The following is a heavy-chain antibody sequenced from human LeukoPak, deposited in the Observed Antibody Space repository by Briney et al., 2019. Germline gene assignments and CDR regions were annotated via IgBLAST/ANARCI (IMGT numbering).Heavy chain of an antibody. V-gene: IGHV4-61*02. D-gene: IGHD2-15*01. J-gene: IGHJ4*02. CDR1: GGSISSGSYY. Sequence: TLSLTCTVSGGSISSGSYYWSWIRQPAGKGLEWIGRIYSSGSTNYNPSLKSRVTISVDTSKNQFSLKLSSVTAADTAVYYCARAATVYYFDYWGQGTLVTVSS. CDR2: IYSSGST. CDR3: ARAATVYYFDY.